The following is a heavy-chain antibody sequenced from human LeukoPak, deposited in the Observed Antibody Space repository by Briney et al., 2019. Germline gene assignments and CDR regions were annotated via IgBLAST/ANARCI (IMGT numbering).Heavy chain of an antibody. CDR2: SYYRSTWYN. V-gene: IGHV6-1*01. Sequence: SQTLSLTCAISGDSVSSNSAAWNWIRQSPSRGLEWLGRSYYRSTWYNDYAVSVKSRITISPDTSKNQFSLHLNSVTPGDTAVYYCARGNDRYSSSLDYWGQGTLVTVSS. CDR1: GDSVSSNSAA. CDR3: ARGNDRYSSSLDY. J-gene: IGHJ4*02. D-gene: IGHD6-6*01.